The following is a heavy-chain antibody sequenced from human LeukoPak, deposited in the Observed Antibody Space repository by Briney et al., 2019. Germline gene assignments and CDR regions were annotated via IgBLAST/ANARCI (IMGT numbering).Heavy chain of an antibody. Sequence: PGGSLRLSCAASGFTFWNYWMHWVRKAPGKGLEWVSRISPDGTTTAFADSVEGRFTISRDNAKNSLYLQMNSLRAEDTAVYYCARDYTLFRDSSLFGYWGQGTLVTVSS. CDR1: GFTFWNYW. D-gene: IGHD3-10*01. CDR3: ARDYTLFRDSSLFGY. V-gene: IGHV3-74*01. CDR2: ISPDGTTT. J-gene: IGHJ4*02.